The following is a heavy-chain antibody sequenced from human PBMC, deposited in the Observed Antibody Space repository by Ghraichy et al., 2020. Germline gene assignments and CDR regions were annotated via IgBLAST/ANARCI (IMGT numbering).Heavy chain of an antibody. V-gene: IGHV1-2*02. Sequence: ASVKVSCKASGYTFTGYYMHWVRQAPGQGLEWMGWINPNSGGTNYAQKFQGRVTMTRDTSISTAYMELSRLRSDDTVVYYCARDLRFGELLAPDYWGQGTLVTVSS. CDR3: ARDLRFGELLAPDY. D-gene: IGHD3-10*01. CDR1: GYTFTGYY. CDR2: INPNSGGT. J-gene: IGHJ4*02.